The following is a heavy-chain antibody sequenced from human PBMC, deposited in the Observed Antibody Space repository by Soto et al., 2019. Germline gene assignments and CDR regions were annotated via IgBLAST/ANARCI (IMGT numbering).Heavy chain of an antibody. CDR3: TRGRSMIANDEFEY. D-gene: IGHD2-21*01. V-gene: IGHV3-30-3*01. CDR1: GFAGSSYS. CDR2: MSFDGNSK. Sequence: QVQLVESGGGVVQPGTSLRLSCAASGFAGSSYSMHWVRQAPGKGLECVAAMSFDGNSKYFADSVKGRFKISRDTSKNTWSLEMESLGVEDSALYNCTRGRSMIANDEFEYWGQGTQVTVSS. J-gene: IGHJ4*02.